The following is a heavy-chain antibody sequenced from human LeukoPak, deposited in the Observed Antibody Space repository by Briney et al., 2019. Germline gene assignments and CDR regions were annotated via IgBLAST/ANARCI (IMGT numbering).Heavy chain of an antibody. V-gene: IGHV1-3*01. CDR1: GYTFTSYA. CDR2: INAGNGNT. Sequence: ASVKVSCKASGYTFTSYAMHWVRQAPGQRLEWMGWINAGNGNTKYSQKFQGRVTITRDTSASTAYMELRSLRSDDTAVYYCARDATDIVVVPAAGGWFDPWGQGTLVTVSS. J-gene: IGHJ5*02. CDR3: ARDATDIVVVPAAGGWFDP. D-gene: IGHD2-2*01.